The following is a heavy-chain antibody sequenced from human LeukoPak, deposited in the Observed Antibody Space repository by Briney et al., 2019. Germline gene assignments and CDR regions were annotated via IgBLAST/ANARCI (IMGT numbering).Heavy chain of an antibody. CDR2: ISGSGGST. V-gene: IGHV3-23*01. CDR3: AKDISPMIVGLGDH. D-gene: IGHD3-22*01. J-gene: IGHJ5*02. CDR1: GFTFSSYA. Sequence: GGSLRLSCAASGFTFSSYAMGWVRQAPGKGLEWVSGISGSGGSTYHADSVKGRFTISRDNSKNTLYLQMNSLRAEDTAVYYCAKDISPMIVGLGDHWGQGTLVTVSS.